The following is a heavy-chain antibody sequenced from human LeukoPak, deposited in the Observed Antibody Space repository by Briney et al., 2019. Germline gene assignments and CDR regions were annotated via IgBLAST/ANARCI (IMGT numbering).Heavy chain of an antibody. D-gene: IGHD5-18*01. Sequence: GESLKISCKGSGYSFTSYWIVWVRQMPGKGLEWMGIIYPGDSDTRYSPSFQGQVTISADKSISTAYLQWSSLKASDTAMYYCARGRLGXSYGNTGXXDYYYYXDVWGKGXTVTVSS. CDR1: GYSFTSYW. CDR2: IYPGDSDT. J-gene: IGHJ6*03. CDR3: ARGRLGXSYGNTGXXDYYYYXDV. V-gene: IGHV5-51*01.